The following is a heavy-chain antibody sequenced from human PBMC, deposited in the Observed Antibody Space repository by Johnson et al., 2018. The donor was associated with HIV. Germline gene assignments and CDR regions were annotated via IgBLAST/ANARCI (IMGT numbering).Heavy chain of an antibody. V-gene: IGHV3-13*01. D-gene: IGHD6-19*01. Sequence: VQLVESGGGLVKPGGSLRLSCAASGFTFSTYDMHWVRQTTGKGLEWVSAIGAAGDTYYADSVKGRFTISRDNAKNSLYLQMNSLRAEDTAVYYCARAVADGWYSHDAFDIWGQGTMVTVSS. CDR2: IGAAGDT. CDR1: GFTFSTYD. CDR3: ARAVADGWYSHDAFDI. J-gene: IGHJ3*02.